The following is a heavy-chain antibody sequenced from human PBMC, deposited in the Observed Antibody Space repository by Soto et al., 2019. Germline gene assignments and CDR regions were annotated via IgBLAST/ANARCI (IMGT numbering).Heavy chain of an antibody. CDR2: IKSKTDGGTT. CDR1: GFTFSNAW. Sequence: GGSLRLSCAASGFTFSNAWMNWVRQAPGKGLEWVGRIKSKTDGGTTDYAAPVKGRFTISRDDSKNTLYLQMNSLKTEDTAVYYCTTDRGYYYDSSGYPVVDYWGQGTLVTVSS. CDR3: TTDRGYYYDSSGYPVVDY. D-gene: IGHD3-22*01. J-gene: IGHJ4*02. V-gene: IGHV3-15*07.